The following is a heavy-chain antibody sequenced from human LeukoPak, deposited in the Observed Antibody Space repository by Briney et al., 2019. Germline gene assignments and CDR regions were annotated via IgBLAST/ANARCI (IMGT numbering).Heavy chain of an antibody. V-gene: IGHV4-34*01. CDR1: GGSFSGYY. CDR2: INHSGST. J-gene: IGHJ4*02. Sequence: SETLSLTCAVYGGSFSGYYWSWIRQPPGKGLEWIGEINHSGSTNYNPSLKSRVTISADTSKNQFSLKLSSVTAADTAVYYCAGHLRGEQQLSGFDYWGQGTPVTVSS. CDR3: AGHLRGEQQLSGFDY. D-gene: IGHD6-13*01.